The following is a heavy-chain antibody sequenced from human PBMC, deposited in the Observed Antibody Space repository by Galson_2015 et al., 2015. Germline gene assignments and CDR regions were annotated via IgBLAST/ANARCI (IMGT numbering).Heavy chain of an antibody. D-gene: IGHD1-26*01. Sequence: SLRLSCAASGFTFSTYAMSWVRQAPGKGLEWVSAISGSGGSTYYADSMKGRFTISRDNSKNTLYLQMNSLRAEDTAVYYCAKDQGGSYPLDAFDIWGQGTMVTVSS. V-gene: IGHV3-23*01. CDR1: GFTFSTYA. CDR2: ISGSGGST. J-gene: IGHJ3*02. CDR3: AKDQGGSYPLDAFDI.